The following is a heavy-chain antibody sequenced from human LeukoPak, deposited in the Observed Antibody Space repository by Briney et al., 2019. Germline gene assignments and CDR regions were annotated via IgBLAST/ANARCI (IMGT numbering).Heavy chain of an antibody. V-gene: IGHV1-69*01. J-gene: IGHJ4*02. CDR3: ARDAGRGVSYNY. CDR2: IIPIFGTA. D-gene: IGHD3-10*01. CDR1: GGTFSSYG. Sequence: EASVKVSCKASGGTFSSYGIIWVRQAPGQGLEWMGGIIPIFGTANYAQKFQGRVTITADESTSTAYMELSSLRSEDTAVYYCARDAGRGVSYNYWGQGTLVTVSS.